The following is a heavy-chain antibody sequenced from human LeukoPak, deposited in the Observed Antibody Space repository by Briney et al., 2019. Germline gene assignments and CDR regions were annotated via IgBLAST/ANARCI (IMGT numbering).Heavy chain of an antibody. V-gene: IGHV3-7*01. D-gene: IGHD6-13*01. Sequence: PGGSLRHSCAASGFTFSSYWMSWVRQAPGKGLESVANIKQDGSEKYYVDSAKGRFTISRDNAKNSLYLQMNSLRAEDTAVYYCARAPLAAAGYTDYWGQGTLVTVSS. CDR1: GFTFSSYW. J-gene: IGHJ4*02. CDR2: IKQDGSEK. CDR3: ARAPLAAAGYTDY.